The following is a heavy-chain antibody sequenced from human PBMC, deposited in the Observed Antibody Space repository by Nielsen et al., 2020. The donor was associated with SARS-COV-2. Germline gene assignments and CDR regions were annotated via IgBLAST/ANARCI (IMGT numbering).Heavy chain of an antibody. D-gene: IGHD2-15*01. CDR2: ISSSSTI. CDR3: ARGLRHIVVDTSWFDP. V-gene: IGHV3-48*02. J-gene: IGHJ5*02. Sequence: WIRQPPGKGLEWVSYISSSSTIYYADSVKGRFTISRDNAKNSLYLQMNSLRDEDTAVYYCARGLRHIVVDTSWFDPWGQGTLVTVSS.